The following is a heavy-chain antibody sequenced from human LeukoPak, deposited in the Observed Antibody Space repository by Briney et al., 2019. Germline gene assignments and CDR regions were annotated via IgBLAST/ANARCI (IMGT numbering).Heavy chain of an antibody. D-gene: IGHD3-22*01. CDR2: IYYSGST. CDR1: GGSFSGYY. J-gene: IGHJ4*02. V-gene: IGHV4-59*01. CDR3: ARDPGDDSSGYYPENYFDY. Sequence: TSETLSLTCAVYGGSFSGYYWSWIRQPPGKGLEWIGYIYYSGSTNYNPSLKSRVTISVDTSKNQFSLKLSSVTAADTAVYYCARDPGDDSSGYYPENYFDYWGQGTLVTVPS.